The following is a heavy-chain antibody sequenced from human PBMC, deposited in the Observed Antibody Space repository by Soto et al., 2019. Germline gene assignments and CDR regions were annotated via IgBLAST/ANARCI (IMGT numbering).Heavy chain of an antibody. V-gene: IGHV1-18*01. Sequence: GASVKVSCKASGYTFTSYGISWGRQAPGQGLEWMGWISTYNGNTNYAQKLQGRVTMTTDTSTSTAYMELRSLRSDDTAVYYCGRYLYHAVFHDRMYFPGQRTTVPVS. CDR1: GYTFTSYG. CDR3: GRYLYHAVFHDRMYF. D-gene: IGHD1-1*01. J-gene: IGHJ6*02. CDR2: ISTYNGNT.